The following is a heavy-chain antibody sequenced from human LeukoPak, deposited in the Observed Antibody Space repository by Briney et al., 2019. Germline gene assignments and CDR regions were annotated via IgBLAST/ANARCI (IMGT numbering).Heavy chain of an antibody. CDR2: IYTSGST. CDR3: AREGYDILTGYYGIDY. V-gene: IGHV4-4*07. D-gene: IGHD3-9*01. Sequence: SETLSLTCTVSGGSISSYYWSWIRQPAGKGLEWIGRIYTSGSTNYNPSLKSRVTMSVDTSKNQFSLKLSSVTAADTAVYYCAREGYDILTGYYGIDYWGQGTLVTVSS. CDR1: GGSISSYY. J-gene: IGHJ4*02.